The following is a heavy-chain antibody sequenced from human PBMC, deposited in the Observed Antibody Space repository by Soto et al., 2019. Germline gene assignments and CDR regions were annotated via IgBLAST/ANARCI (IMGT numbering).Heavy chain of an antibody. V-gene: IGHV4-39*01. J-gene: IGHJ4*02. D-gene: IGHD1-26*01. CDR3: ARHGPIYSEKLFAY. Sequence: SETLSLTCTVSGGFISSSTYYWAWIRQPPGKGLEWIGSIYYGGNTYYNPSLESRVIISVDTSKNQFSLKLSSVTAADTAVYYCARHGPIYSEKLFAYWGQGTLVTVSS. CDR2: IYYGGNT. CDR1: GGFISSSTYY.